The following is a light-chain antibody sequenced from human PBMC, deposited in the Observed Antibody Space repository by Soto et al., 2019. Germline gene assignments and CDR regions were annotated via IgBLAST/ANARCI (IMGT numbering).Light chain of an antibody. CDR2: EVS. Sequence: QSVLTQPPSASGSPGQSVTISCSGTSSDVGGYNYVSWHQQHPGKAPKLMIYEVSKRPSGVPDRFSGSKSGNTASLIVSGLQAEDVADYYCSSYAGSNNFVFGTGTKVTVL. J-gene: IGLJ1*01. CDR1: SSDVGGYNY. CDR3: SSYAGSNNFV. V-gene: IGLV2-8*01.